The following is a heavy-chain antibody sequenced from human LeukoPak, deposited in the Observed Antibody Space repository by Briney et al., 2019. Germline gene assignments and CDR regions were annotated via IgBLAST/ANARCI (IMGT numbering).Heavy chain of an antibody. J-gene: IGHJ4*02. V-gene: IGHV3-15*01. D-gene: IGHD3-22*01. CDR1: GFTFSNAW. CDR2: IKSKTDGGTT. Sequence: GGSLRLSCAASGFTFSNAWMSWVRQAPGKGLEWVGRIKSKTDGGTTDYAAPVKGRFTISRDDSKNTLYLQMNSLKTEDTAVYCCTTAPYYYDSSGICYWGQGTLVTVSS. CDR3: TTAPYYYDSSGICY.